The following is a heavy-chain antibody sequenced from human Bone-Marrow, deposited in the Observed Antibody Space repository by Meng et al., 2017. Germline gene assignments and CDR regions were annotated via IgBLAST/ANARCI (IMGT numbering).Heavy chain of an antibody. V-gene: IGHV3-33*01. D-gene: IGHD2-21*01. CDR3: ARYSSVTQMDC. CDR1: GFTFNAYG. Sequence: GESLKISCETSGFTFNAYGMHWVRQAPDKGLEWVALIWYDASETYYADSVKGRFTISRDNSKNTLFLEMNSLRAEDTALYYCARYSSVTQMDCWGQGTLVTVSS. CDR2: IWYDASET. J-gene: IGHJ4*02.